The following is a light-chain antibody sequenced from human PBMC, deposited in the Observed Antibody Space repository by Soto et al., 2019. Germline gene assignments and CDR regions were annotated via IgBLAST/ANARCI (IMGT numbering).Light chain of an antibody. Sequence: DIVMTQSPDSLAVSLGERATINCKSSQSVLYRSKNKNYLAWYQQKPGQPPKLLIYWASTRESGVPDRFSGSGYGTDFTLTISSLQAEDVAVYYCQQYDITPWTFGQGTKVEIK. CDR1: QSVLYRSKNKNY. V-gene: IGKV4-1*01. J-gene: IGKJ1*01. CDR3: QQYDITPWT. CDR2: WAS.